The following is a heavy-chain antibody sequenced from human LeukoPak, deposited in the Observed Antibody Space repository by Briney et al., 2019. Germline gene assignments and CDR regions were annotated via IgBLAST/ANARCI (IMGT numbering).Heavy chain of an antibody. V-gene: IGHV3-30*02. CDR3: ARQGSNGGVDFDY. CDR2: IRYDGNNK. J-gene: IGHJ4*02. CDR1: GFTFSSYG. Sequence: GVTLRLSCAASGFTFSSYGLQWLRQAPGKGLEWGAFIRYDGNNKYNADWVKGRFTISRDDSKNTLYPHMNSLRREDTAVYYCARQGSNGGVDFDYWGQGTLVTVS. D-gene: IGHD2-8*02.